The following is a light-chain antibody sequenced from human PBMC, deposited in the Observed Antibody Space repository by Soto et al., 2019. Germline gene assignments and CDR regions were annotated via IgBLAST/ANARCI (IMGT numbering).Light chain of an antibody. J-gene: IGKJ4*01. V-gene: IGKV1-5*01. CDR2: DAS. CDR1: ESISSW. CDR3: QQYNSYPGLT. Sequence: DIQMTQSPSTLSASVGDRVTINCRASESISSWLAWYQQKPGKAPKLLIYDASSLESGVPSRFSGSGSGTEFTLTISSLQPDDFATYYCQQYNSYPGLTFGGGTKVEVK.